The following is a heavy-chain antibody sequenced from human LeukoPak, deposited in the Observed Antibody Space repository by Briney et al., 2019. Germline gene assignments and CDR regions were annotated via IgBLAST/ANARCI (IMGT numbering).Heavy chain of an antibody. CDR2: ISAYNGNT. V-gene: IGHV1-18*04. Sequence: ASVKVSCKASGYTFTSYYMHWVRQAPGQGLEWMGWISAYNGNTNYAQKLQGRVTMTTDTSTSTAYMELRSLRSDDTAVYYCARDCSSTSCYYYYYGMDVWGQGTTVTVSS. CDR1: GYTFTSYY. D-gene: IGHD2-2*01. CDR3: ARDCSSTSCYYYYYGMDV. J-gene: IGHJ6*02.